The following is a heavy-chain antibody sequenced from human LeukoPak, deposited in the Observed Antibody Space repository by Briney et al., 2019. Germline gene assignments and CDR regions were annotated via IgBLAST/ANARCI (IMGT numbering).Heavy chain of an antibody. CDR3: ARVEGDCSSTSCYVGYFDY. CDR2: ISAYNGNS. D-gene: IGHD2-2*01. Sequence: ASVKVPCKASGYTFTSYGISWVRQAPGQGLERMVCISAYNGNSNYVRKLQGRVTMTTDTSTSTAYMELGSLRSDDTAVYYCARVEGDCSSTSCYVGYFDYWGQGTLVTVSS. V-gene: IGHV1-18*01. J-gene: IGHJ4*02. CDR1: GYTFTSYG.